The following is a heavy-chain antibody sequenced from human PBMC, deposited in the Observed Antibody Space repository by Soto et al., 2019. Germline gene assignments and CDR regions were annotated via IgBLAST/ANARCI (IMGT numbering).Heavy chain of an antibody. J-gene: IGHJ4*02. V-gene: IGHV1-8*01. D-gene: IGHD2-15*01. CDR2: MNPNSGNT. CDR1: GYTFTSYD. CDR3: ARQKVDASDY. Sequence: ASVKVSCKASGYTFTSYDINWVRQATGQGLEWMGWMNPNSGNTGYAQKFQGRFTITRNTSISTAYMELSILSSEDTAVYYCARQKVDASDYWGQGTLVTVSS.